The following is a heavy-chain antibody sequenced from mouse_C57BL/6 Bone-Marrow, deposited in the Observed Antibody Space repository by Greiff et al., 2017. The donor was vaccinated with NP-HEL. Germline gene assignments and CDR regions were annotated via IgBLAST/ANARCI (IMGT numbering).Heavy chain of an antibody. Sequence: VQLQESGAELVRPGASVKLSCKASGYTFTDYYINWVKQRPGQGLEWIARIYPGSGNTYYNEKFKGKATLTAEKSSSTAYMQLSSLTSEDSAVYFCARWGYYGSSYVPFAYWGQGTLVTVSA. D-gene: IGHD1-1*01. J-gene: IGHJ3*01. CDR3: ARWGYYGSSYVPFAY. CDR2: IYPGSGNT. CDR1: GYTFTDYY. V-gene: IGHV1-76*01.